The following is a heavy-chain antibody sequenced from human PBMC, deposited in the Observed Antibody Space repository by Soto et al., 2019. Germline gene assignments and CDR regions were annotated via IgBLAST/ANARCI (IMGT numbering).Heavy chain of an antibody. V-gene: IGHV1-18*04. CDR2: IAPHSGRT. Sequence: QVQLVQSGPEVKKPGASVRVSCMTSGYAFTSYGVNWVRQAPGQGLEWMGWIAPHSGRTTYLPKFQGRVTITADAATNTAYMELGRLSSDDAGIYFCARAATGSYHSAYWGQGTVVTVSS. CDR1: GYAFTSYG. J-gene: IGHJ4*02. D-gene: IGHD3-10*01. CDR3: ARAATGSYHSAY.